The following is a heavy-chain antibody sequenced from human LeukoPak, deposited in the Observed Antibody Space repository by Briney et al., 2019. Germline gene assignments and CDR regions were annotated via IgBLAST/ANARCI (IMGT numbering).Heavy chain of an antibody. V-gene: IGHV4-59*12. D-gene: IGHD3-10*01. CDR1: GGSISSYY. Sequence: SETLSLTCTVSGGSISSYYWSWMWQPPGKGLEWIGYIYYTGSTNYNPSLKSRVTISLDTSNNQFSLKLSSVTAADTAVYYCARDQTYYYGSGSYNYWGQGTLVTVSS. CDR3: ARDQTYYYGSGSYNY. CDR2: IYYTGST. J-gene: IGHJ4*02.